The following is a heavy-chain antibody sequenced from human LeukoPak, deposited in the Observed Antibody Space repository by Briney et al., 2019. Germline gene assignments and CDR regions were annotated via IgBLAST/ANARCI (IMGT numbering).Heavy chain of an antibody. CDR1: GFTFSNYA. J-gene: IGHJ4*02. Sequence: GGSRRLSWAASGFTFSNYAMSWVRQAPGKGLEWVSTISGRGGTTSYVDSVKGRFTISRDNSKNTIYLQMNSLRAEDTAVYYCAKVFPYCGGDCYSGYFDYWGQGTLVTVSS. D-gene: IGHD2-21*02. V-gene: IGHV3-23*01. CDR3: AKVFPYCGGDCYSGYFDY. CDR2: ISGRGGTT.